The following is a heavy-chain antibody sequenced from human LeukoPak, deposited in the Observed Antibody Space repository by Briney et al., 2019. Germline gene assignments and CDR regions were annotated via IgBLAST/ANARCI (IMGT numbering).Heavy chain of an antibody. V-gene: IGHV2-26*01. CDR3: ARIQRYYDSSGYFRFDY. J-gene: IGHJ4*02. CDR2: IFPNDEK. CDR1: GFSLSNARMG. D-gene: IGHD3-22*01. Sequence: ESGPTLVNPTETLTLTCTVSGFSLSNARMGVSWIRQPPGKALEWLAHIFPNDEKSYSTSLKSRLTISKDTSKSQVVLTMTNMDPVDTATYYCARIQRYYDSSGYFRFDYWGQGTLVTVSS.